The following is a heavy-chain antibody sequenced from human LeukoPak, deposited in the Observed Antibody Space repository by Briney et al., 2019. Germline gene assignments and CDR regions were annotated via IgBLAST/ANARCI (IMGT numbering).Heavy chain of an antibody. CDR1: GFTFSNAW. D-gene: IGHD3-3*01. Sequence: GGSLRLSCAASGFTFSNAWMSWVRQAPGKGLEWVSAISGSGGSTYYADSVKGRFTISRDNSKNTLYLQMNSLRAEDTAVYYCAKNYDFWSGYYLGYFDYWGQGTLVTVSS. J-gene: IGHJ4*02. CDR3: AKNYDFWSGYYLGYFDY. CDR2: ISGSGGST. V-gene: IGHV3-23*01.